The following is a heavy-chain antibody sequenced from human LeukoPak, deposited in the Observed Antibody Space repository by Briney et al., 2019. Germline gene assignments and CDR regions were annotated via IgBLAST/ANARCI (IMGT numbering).Heavy chain of an antibody. Sequence: GRSLRLSCAASGFTFRNYGMHWVRQAPVKGLEWVAVIWNDGSNKYYGDSVKGRFTISRDNSKNTLSLQMNSLRAEDTAVYYCARRDGGSGSFYNGLDTFDIWGLGTMVTVSS. CDR1: GFTFRNYG. D-gene: IGHD3-10*01. CDR2: IWNDGSNK. CDR3: ARRDGGSGSFYNGLDTFDI. V-gene: IGHV3-33*01. J-gene: IGHJ3*02.